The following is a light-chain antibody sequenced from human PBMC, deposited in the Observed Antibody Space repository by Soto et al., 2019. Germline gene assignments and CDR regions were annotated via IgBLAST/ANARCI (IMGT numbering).Light chain of an antibody. CDR2: GAS. J-gene: IGKJ1*01. Sequence: IVMTKSPASLSVSPGEGATLSCRASQSVSNNLAWYQQKPGQAPRLLIYGASTRATGIPARFSGSGSGTDFTLTISSLQSEDFAVYYCQQYNNWPRGTLGQGTKVDIK. CDR1: QSVSNN. V-gene: IGKV3-15*01. CDR3: QQYNNWPRGT.